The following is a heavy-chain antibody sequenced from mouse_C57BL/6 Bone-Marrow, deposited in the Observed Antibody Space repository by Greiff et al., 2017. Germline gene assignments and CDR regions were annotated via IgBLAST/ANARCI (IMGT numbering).Heavy chain of an antibody. D-gene: IGHD1-1*01. CDR1: GFTFSDYG. CDR2: ISNLAYSI. Sequence: EVKVVESGGGLVQPGGSLKLSCAASGFTFSDYGMAWVRQAPRKGPEWVAFISNLAYSIYYADTVTGRFTISRENAKNTLYLEMSSLRSEDTAMYYCARLPNYYGSSYFDYWGQGTTLTVSS. CDR3: ARLPNYYGSSYFDY. V-gene: IGHV5-15*01. J-gene: IGHJ2*01.